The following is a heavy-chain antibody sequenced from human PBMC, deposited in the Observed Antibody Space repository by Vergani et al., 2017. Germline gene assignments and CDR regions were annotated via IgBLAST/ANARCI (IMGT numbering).Heavy chain of an antibody. V-gene: IGHV3-9*01. D-gene: IGHD6-13*01. CDR3: ARDTDSSSRFDY. CDR1: GITFWKFG. Sequence: EVQLLESGGGLAQPGGSLRLSCEASGITFWKFGMHWVRQGPGKGLEWVSGISWNSGAVDYADSVRGRFTISRDNAKNSLYLQMNSLRAEDTAVYYCARDTDSSSRFDYWGQGTLVTVSS. J-gene: IGHJ4*02. CDR2: ISWNSGAV.